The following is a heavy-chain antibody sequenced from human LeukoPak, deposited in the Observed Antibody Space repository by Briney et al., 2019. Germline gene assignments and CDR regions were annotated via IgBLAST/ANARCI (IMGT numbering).Heavy chain of an antibody. D-gene: IGHD3-22*01. V-gene: IGHV7-4-1*02. J-gene: IGHJ6*03. CDR1: GYTFTSYA. CDR3: AGDGSSGYYSYYYYYMDV. CDR2: INTNTGNP. Sequence: ASVKVSCKASGYTFTSYAMNWVRQAPGQGLEWMGWINTNTGNPTYAQGFTGRFVFSLDTSVSTAYLQISSLKAEDTAVYYCAGDGSSGYYSYYYYYMDVWGKGTTVTISS.